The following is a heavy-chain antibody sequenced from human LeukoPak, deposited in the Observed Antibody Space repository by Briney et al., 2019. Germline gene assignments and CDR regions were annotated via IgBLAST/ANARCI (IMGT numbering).Heavy chain of an antibody. D-gene: IGHD5-24*01. CDR2: IYYSGSI. J-gene: IGHJ4*02. Sequence: PSETLSLTCTVSGGSISSYYWSWIRQPPGKGLEWIGYIYYSGSINYNPSLKSRVTISVDTSKNQFSLKLSSVTAADTAVYYCARGYGYNSLSDYWGQGTLVTVSS. CDR3: ARGYGYNSLSDY. V-gene: IGHV4-59*01. CDR1: GGSISSYY.